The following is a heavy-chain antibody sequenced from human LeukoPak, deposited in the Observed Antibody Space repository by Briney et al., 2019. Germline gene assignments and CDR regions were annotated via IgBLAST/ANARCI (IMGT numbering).Heavy chain of an antibody. CDR3: ARDSSIAARPSSY. CDR1: GFTVSSNY. CDR2: IYSGGST. V-gene: IGHV3-53*01. Sequence: LSGGSLRLSCAASGFTVSSNYMSWVRQAPGKGLEWVSVIYSGGSTYYADSVKGRFTISRDNSKNTLYLQMNSLRAEDTAVYYCARDSSIAARPSSYWGQGTLVTVSS. J-gene: IGHJ4*02. D-gene: IGHD6-6*01.